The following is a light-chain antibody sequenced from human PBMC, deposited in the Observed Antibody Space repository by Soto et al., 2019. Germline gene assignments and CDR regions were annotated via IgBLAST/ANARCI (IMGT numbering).Light chain of an antibody. CDR1: QSISNW. J-gene: IGKJ1*01. V-gene: IGKV1-5*01. CDR3: QQYTSYSWT. CDR2: EAS. Sequence: DIQMTQSPSSLSASVGDRVTITCRASQSISNWLAWYQQKPGKAPKLLIYEASSLQSGVPSRFSGSGSGTDFTLTIGSLQPDDFATYYCQQYTSYSWTFGQGTKVDIK.